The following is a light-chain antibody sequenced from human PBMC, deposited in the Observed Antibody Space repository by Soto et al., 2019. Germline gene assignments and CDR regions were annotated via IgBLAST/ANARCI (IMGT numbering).Light chain of an antibody. J-gene: IGKJ4*01. CDR2: DAS. CDR1: QSVSSY. Sequence: EIVLTQSPATLSLSPGERANLSCRASQSVSSYLAWYQQKPGQAPRLLIYDASNRATGIPARFSGSGSGTDFTLPISSLEPDDFAVYYCQQRSNWLTFGGGTKVEIK. V-gene: IGKV3-11*01. CDR3: QQRSNWLT.